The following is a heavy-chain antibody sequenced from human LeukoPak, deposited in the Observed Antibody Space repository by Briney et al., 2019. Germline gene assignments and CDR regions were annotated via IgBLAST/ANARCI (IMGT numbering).Heavy chain of an antibody. CDR2: IYYSGST. Sequence: SETLSLTCTVSSGSPSSSSFYWGWIRQPPGTGLEWIGVIYYSGSTYYNPSLKSRVTISVDTSKNQFSLKLSSVTAADTAVYYCARRPYRWYFDLWGRGTLVTVSS. J-gene: IGHJ2*01. CDR1: SGSPSSSSFY. V-gene: IGHV4-39*01. CDR3: ARRPYRWYFDL.